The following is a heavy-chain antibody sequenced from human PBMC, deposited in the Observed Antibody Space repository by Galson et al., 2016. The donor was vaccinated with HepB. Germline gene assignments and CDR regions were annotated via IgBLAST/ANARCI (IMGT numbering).Heavy chain of an antibody. J-gene: IGHJ6*02. Sequence: SCKASGFTFSTSAVQWVRQARGQRLEWIGWVVVDTDNTNYAQRFQDRVTITRDMSTRTAYMQLSNLRSEDTAVYYCAADSFGYGMDVWGQGTTVTVSS. D-gene: IGHD3-16*01. CDR2: VVVDTDNT. V-gene: IGHV1-58*01. CDR3: AADSFGYGMDV. CDR1: GFTFSTSA.